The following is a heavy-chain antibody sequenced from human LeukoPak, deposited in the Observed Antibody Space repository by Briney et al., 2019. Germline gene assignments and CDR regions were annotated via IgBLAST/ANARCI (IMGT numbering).Heavy chain of an antibody. V-gene: IGHV4-39*01. CDR3: ARHYVYQGSPTYYERVRLSWFDP. J-gene: IGHJ5*02. Sequence: SETLSLTCSVSGGSISSSNYYWSWIRQPAGKGLEWIGEINYRGFTNYNPSLTSRVTLSVDTSKNQFSLNLTSVTAADTALYYCARHYVYQGSPTYYERVRLSWFDPWGQGTLVSVSS. CDR2: INYRGFT. CDR1: GGSISSSNYY. D-gene: IGHD3-10*01.